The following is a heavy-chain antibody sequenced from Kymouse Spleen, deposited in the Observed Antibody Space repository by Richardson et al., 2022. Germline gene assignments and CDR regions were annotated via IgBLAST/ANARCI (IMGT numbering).Heavy chain of an antibody. Sequence: QVQLVESGGGVVQPGRSLRLSCAASGFTFSSYGMHWVRQAPGKGLEWVAVISYDGSNKYYADSVKGRFTISRDNSKNTLYLQMNSLRAEDTAVYYCAKDRNYGSGSYHYYYGMDVWGQGTTVTVSS. CDR1: GFTFSSYG. D-gene: IGHD3-10*01. V-gene: IGHV3-30*18. CDR2: ISYDGSNK. CDR3: AKDRNYGSGSYHYYYGMDV. J-gene: IGHJ6*02.